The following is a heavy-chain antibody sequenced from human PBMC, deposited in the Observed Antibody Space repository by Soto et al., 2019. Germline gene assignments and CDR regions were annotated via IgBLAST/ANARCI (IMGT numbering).Heavy chain of an antibody. Sequence: EVQLVESGGGLVQPGGSLRLSCAASGFTFSSYAMHWVRQAPGKGLEYVSAISSNGGSTYYANSVKGRFTISRDNSKNPLYLQMGSLRAEDMAVYYCARQSYSSYYFDYCGQGTLVTVSS. CDR1: GFTFSSYA. CDR3: ARQSYSSYYFDY. D-gene: IGHD6-13*01. J-gene: IGHJ4*02. V-gene: IGHV3-64*01. CDR2: ISSNGGST.